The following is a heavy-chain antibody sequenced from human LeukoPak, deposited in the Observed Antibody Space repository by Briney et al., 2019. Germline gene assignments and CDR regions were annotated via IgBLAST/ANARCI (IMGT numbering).Heavy chain of an antibody. CDR2: INPNSGGT. Sequence: ASVKVSCKGSGYSFTGYFMHWVRQAPGRGLEWVGWINPNSGGTNYAQKFQGRVTMTRDTSNSTAYMELSRLRSDDTAVYYCATSNTVIDAFDIWGQGTMVTVSS. CDR1: GYSFTGYF. CDR3: ATSNTVIDAFDI. J-gene: IGHJ3*02. D-gene: IGHD4-17*01. V-gene: IGHV1-2*02.